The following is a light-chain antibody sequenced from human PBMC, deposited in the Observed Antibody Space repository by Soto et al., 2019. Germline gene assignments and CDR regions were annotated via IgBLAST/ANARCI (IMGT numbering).Light chain of an antibody. J-gene: IGLJ1*01. Sequence: QSVLTRPPSVSAAPGHKVTISCSGTASNIGNDYVSWYQQLPGEAPQLLIYDNNRRPSGIPDRFSGSRSDTSATLGITGLQNGDEADYYCGAWDSRVNVYVLGTGNQVTVL. CDR1: ASNIGNDY. CDR3: GAWDSRVNVYV. V-gene: IGLV1-51*01. CDR2: DNN.